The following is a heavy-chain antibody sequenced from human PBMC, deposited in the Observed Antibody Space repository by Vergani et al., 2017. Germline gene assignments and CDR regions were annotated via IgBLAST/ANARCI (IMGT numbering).Heavy chain of an antibody. CDR2: IIPIFGTA. V-gene: IGHV1-69*13. CDR3: AGVAIYXCSGYNYPLDYFDY. Sequence: QVQLVQSGAEVKKPGSSVKVSCKASGGTFSSYAISWVRQAPGQGLEWMGRIIPIFGTANYAQKFQGRVTITADESTSTAYMELSSLRSEDTAVYYFAGVAIYXCSGYNYPLDYFDYWGQGTLVTVSS. J-gene: IGHJ4*02. CDR1: GGTFSSYA. D-gene: IGHD3-22*01.